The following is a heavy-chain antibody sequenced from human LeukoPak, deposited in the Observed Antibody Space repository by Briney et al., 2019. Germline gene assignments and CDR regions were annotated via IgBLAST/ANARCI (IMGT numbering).Heavy chain of an antibody. J-gene: IGHJ5*02. Sequence: SETLSLTCTVSGGSISSGSYDWSWIRQPAGKGLEWTGRIYTSGSTNYNPSLKSRVTISVDTSKNQFSLKLSSVTAADTAVYYCARDRSGSYGDWFDPWGQGTLVTVSS. CDR1: GGSISSGSYD. V-gene: IGHV4-61*02. CDR2: IYTSGST. D-gene: IGHD1-26*01. CDR3: ARDRSGSYGDWFDP.